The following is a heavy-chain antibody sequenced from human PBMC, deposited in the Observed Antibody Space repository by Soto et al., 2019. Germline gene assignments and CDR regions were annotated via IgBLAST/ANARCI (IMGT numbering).Heavy chain of an antibody. V-gene: IGHV5-51*01. CDR3: ARHANSGDQRNLFDS. CDR1: GYSFSNYW. J-gene: IGHJ5*01. Sequence: GSLKISCKGSGYSFSNYWIGWVRQMPGKGLEWLGIIYPDDSDTRYSPSFQGRVTISVDKSISSAYLQWGSLKASDSAIYYCARHANSGDQRNLFDSWGQGSLVIVSS. CDR2: IYPDDSDT. D-gene: IGHD5-12*01.